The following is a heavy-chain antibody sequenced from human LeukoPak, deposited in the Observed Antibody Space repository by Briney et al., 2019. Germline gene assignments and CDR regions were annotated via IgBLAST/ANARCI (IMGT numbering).Heavy chain of an antibody. D-gene: IGHD1-26*01. CDR2: INSDGSST. V-gene: IGHV3-74*01. CDR3: ARAGRRSSFDY. J-gene: IGHJ4*02. CDR1: GFTFSSYW. Sequence: GGSLRLSCAASGFTFSSYWVHWVRQAPGKGLVWVSRINSDGSSTSYADSVKGRFTISRDNAKNTLYLQMNSLRAEDTAVYYCARAGRRSSFDYWGQGTLVTVSS.